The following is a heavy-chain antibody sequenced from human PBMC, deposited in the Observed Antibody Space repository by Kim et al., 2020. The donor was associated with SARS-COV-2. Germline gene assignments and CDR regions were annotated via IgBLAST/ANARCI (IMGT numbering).Heavy chain of an antibody. D-gene: IGHD3-16*01. J-gene: IGHJ3*02. Sequence: GGSLRLSCAASGFTFSSYSMNWVRQAPGKGLEWVSYISSSSSTIYYADSVKGRFTISRDNAKNSLYLQINSLRDEDTAVYYCARDLGWGPPPARWYAFDIWGQGTMVTVSS. CDR3: ARDLGWGPPPARWYAFDI. V-gene: IGHV3-48*02. CDR1: GFTFSSYS. CDR2: ISSSSSTI.